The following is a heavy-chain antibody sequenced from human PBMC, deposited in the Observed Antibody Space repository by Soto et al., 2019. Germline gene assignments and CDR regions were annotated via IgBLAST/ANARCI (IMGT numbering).Heavy chain of an antibody. V-gene: IGHV5-10-1*01. Sequence: GESLKIFCKGSGYSFTSYWVSWVRQMPGKGLEWMGRIDPSDSYTNYSPSFQGHVTISADKSISTAYLQWSSLKASDTAMYYCARHTRYYDFWSGYSLSYGMDVWGQGTTVTVSS. J-gene: IGHJ6*02. CDR3: ARHTRYYDFWSGYSLSYGMDV. CDR1: GYSFTSYW. D-gene: IGHD3-3*01. CDR2: IDPSDSYT.